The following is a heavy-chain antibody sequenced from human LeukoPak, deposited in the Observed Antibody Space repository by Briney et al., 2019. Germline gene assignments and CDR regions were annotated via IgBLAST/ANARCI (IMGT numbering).Heavy chain of an antibody. V-gene: IGHV3-23*01. Sequence: GGPLRLSCAASGFTFSNFAMRWVRQIPGKGLEWVSAISGDGEGTYYADSVKGRFSISRDNSKDTLFLQMNSLRAEDTAVYYCAKAGTDGIRDNNYYMDVWGKGTTVTVSS. D-gene: IGHD1-14*01. J-gene: IGHJ6*03. CDR1: GFTFSNFA. CDR3: AKAGTDGIRDNNYYMDV. CDR2: ISGDGEGT.